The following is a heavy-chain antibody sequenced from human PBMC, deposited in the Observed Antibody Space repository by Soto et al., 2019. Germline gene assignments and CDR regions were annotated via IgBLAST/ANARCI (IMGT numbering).Heavy chain of an antibody. Sequence: PSETLSLTCAVYGGSFSGYYWSWIRQPPGKGLEWIGSIDYSGSTYYNPSLKSRVTISVDTSKNQFSLKLSSVTAADTAVYYCARHRSGLHQTPNYIHYRGQGTLLSVSS. D-gene: IGHD6-19*01. V-gene: IGHV4-34*01. CDR1: GGSFSGYY. CDR3: ARHRSGLHQTPNYIHY. CDR2: IDYSGST. J-gene: IGHJ4*02.